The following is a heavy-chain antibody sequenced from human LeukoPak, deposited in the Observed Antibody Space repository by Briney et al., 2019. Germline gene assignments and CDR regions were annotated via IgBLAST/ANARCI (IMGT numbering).Heavy chain of an antibody. CDR3: ARELAVGGHFDY. V-gene: IGHV4-59*01. D-gene: IGHD6-19*01. J-gene: IGHJ4*02. CDR1: GGSISSYY. CDR2: IYYSGST. Sequence: SETLSLTCTVSGGSISSYYWSWIRQPPGKGLEWIGYIYYSGSTNYDPSLKSRVTISVDTSKNQFSLKLSSVTAADTAVYYCARELAVGGHFDYRGQGTLVTVSS.